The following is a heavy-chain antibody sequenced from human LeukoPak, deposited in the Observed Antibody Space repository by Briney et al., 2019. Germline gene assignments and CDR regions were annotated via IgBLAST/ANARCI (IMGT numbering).Heavy chain of an antibody. CDR2: IIPIFGTA. V-gene: IGHV1-69*13. Sequence: SVKVSCKASGGTFSSYAISWVRQAPGQGLEWMGGIIPIFGTANYAQKFQGRDTITADESTSTAYMELSSLRSEDTAVYYCARVHSSSDYYYYYMDVWGKGTTVTVSS. D-gene: IGHD6-6*01. J-gene: IGHJ6*03. CDR3: ARVHSSSDYYYYYMDV. CDR1: GGTFSSYA.